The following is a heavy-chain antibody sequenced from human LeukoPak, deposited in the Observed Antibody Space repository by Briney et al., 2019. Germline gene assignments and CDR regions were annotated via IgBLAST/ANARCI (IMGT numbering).Heavy chain of an antibody. D-gene: IGHD6-13*01. Sequence: ASVKVSCKTSGYTFIGHDISWMRQAPGQGLEWMGWISGHNGNTNYAQKIRGRVTMTTDTSTSTAYMELRSLRSDDTAVYYCARGGAATGYDYWGQGTLVTVSS. J-gene: IGHJ4*02. CDR2: ISGHNGNT. V-gene: IGHV1-18*01. CDR3: ARGGAATGYDY. CDR1: GYTFIGHD.